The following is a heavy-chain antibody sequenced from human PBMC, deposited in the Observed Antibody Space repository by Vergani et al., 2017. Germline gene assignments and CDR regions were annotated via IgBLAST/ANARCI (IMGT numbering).Heavy chain of an antibody. V-gene: IGHV1-69*12. CDR1: GGIFSSYA. D-gene: IGHD3-10*01. CDR3: ARDHYGSGSYYNYYYYYGMDV. J-gene: IGHJ6*02. Sequence: QVQLVQSGAEVKKPGSSVKVSCKASGGIFSSYAISWVRQAPGQGLEWMGGIIPIFGTANYAQKFQGRVTITADESTSTAYMELSSLRSEDTAVYYCARDHYGSGSYYNYYYYYGMDVWGQGTTVTVSS. CDR2: IIPIFGTA.